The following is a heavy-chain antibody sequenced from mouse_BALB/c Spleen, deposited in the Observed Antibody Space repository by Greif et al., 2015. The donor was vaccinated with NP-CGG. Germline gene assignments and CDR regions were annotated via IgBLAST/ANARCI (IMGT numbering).Heavy chain of an antibody. J-gene: IGHJ4*01. CDR2: IYPGDGDT. D-gene: IGHD3-1*01. Sequence: VQLQQSGAELVRPGSSVKISCKASGYAFSSYWMNWVKQRPGQGLEWIGQIYPGDGDTNYNGKFKGKATLTADKSSSTAYMQLSSLTSEDSAVYFCARRGLAEAMDYWGQGTSVTVSS. V-gene: IGHV1-80*01. CDR3: ARRGLAEAMDY. CDR1: GYAFSSYW.